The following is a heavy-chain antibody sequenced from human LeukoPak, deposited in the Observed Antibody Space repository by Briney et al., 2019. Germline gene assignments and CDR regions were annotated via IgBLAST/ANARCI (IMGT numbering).Heavy chain of an antibody. J-gene: IGHJ4*02. CDR2: TYYRSKWYN. CDR1: GDSVSSNSAA. V-gene: IGHV6-1*01. Sequence: SQTISLTCAISGDSVSSNSAAWDWIRQSPSRGLEWLGRTYYRSKWYNDYAVSVKSRITINPDTSKNQFSLQLNSVTPEDTAVYYCAREFHYYDSSGYYYEGPEPYFDYWGQGTLVTVSS. CDR3: AREFHYYDSSGYYYEGPEPYFDY. D-gene: IGHD3-22*01.